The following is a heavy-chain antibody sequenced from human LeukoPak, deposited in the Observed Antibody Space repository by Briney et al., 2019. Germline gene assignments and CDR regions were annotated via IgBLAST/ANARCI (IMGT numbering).Heavy chain of an antibody. CDR2: IKQDGSEE. D-gene: IGHD1-26*01. Sequence: PGGSLRLSCAASGFTFSSYWMSWVRQAPGKGLEWVANIKQDGSEEYYVDSVKGRFTISRDNAKNSLYLQMNSLRAEDTAVYYCAKRWEDSPWRFDYWGQGTLVTVSS. CDR3: AKRWEDSPWRFDY. V-gene: IGHV3-7*01. CDR1: GFTFSSYW. J-gene: IGHJ4*02.